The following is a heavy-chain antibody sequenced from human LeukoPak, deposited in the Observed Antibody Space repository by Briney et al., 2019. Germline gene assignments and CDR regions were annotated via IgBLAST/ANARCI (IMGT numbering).Heavy chain of an antibody. J-gene: IGHJ5*02. D-gene: IGHD3-22*01. Sequence: GGSLRLSCTASGFTFGDYAMSWVRQAPGKGLEWVGFIRSKAYGGTTEYAASVKGRFTISRDDSKSIAYLQMNSLKTEDTAVYYCTRAADYYDSSGYYLGPWGQGTLVTVSS. CDR3: TRAADYYDSSGYYLGP. V-gene: IGHV3-49*04. CDR2: IRSKAYGGTT. CDR1: GFTFGDYA.